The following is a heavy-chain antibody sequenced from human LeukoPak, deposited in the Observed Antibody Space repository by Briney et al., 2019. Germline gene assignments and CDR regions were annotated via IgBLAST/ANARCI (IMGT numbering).Heavy chain of an antibody. Sequence: ESLKISCKGSGYSFTSYWIGWVRQMPGKGLEWMGIIYPGDSDTRYSPSFQGQVTISADKSISTAYLQSSSLKASDTAMYYCATRPDYDILTGSKFDIWGQGTMVTVSS. J-gene: IGHJ3*02. V-gene: IGHV5-51*01. CDR2: IYPGDSDT. CDR3: ATRPDYDILTGSKFDI. D-gene: IGHD3-9*01. CDR1: GYSFTSYW.